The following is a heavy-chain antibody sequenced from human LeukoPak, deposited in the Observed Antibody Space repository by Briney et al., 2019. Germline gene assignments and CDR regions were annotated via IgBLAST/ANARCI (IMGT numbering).Heavy chain of an antibody. CDR2: ISGSGGST. CDR3: AKGHGSGSYYKGFDY. CDR1: GFTFSSYA. J-gene: IGHJ4*02. Sequence: GGSLRLSCAASGFTFSSYAMSWVRQAPGKGLGWVSAISGSGGSTYYADSVKGRFTISRDNSKNTLYLQMNSLRAEDTAVYYCAKGHGSGSYYKGFDYWGQGTLVTVSS. V-gene: IGHV3-23*01. D-gene: IGHD3-10*01.